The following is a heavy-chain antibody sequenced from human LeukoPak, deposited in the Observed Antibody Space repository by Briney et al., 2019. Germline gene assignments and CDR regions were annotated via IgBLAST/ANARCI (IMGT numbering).Heavy chain of an antibody. V-gene: IGHV3-23*01. CDR1: GFTFDDYG. J-gene: IGHJ4*02. CDR3: AKFVGYCSSTSCFDY. D-gene: IGHD2-2*01. Sequence: GGSLRLSCAASGFTFDDYGMSWVRHAPGKGLEWVSAISGSGGSTYYADSVKGRLTISRDNSKNTLYLQMNSLRAEDTAVYYCAKFVGYCSSTSCFDYWGQGTLVTVSS. CDR2: ISGSGGST.